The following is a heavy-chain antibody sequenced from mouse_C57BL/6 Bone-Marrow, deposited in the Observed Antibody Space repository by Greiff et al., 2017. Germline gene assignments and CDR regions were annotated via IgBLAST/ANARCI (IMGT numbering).Heavy chain of an antibody. Sequence: QVQLQQSGAELVRPGASVTLSCKASGYTFTDYEMHWVQQTPVHGLEWIGAIDPETGGTAYNQKFKGKAILTADKSSSTAYMELRSLTSEDSAVYYCTRRSNRTGTLFDYWGQGTTLTVSS. V-gene: IGHV1-15*01. D-gene: IGHD4-1*01. J-gene: IGHJ2*01. CDR1: GYTFTDYE. CDR3: TRRSNRTGTLFDY. CDR2: IDPETGGT.